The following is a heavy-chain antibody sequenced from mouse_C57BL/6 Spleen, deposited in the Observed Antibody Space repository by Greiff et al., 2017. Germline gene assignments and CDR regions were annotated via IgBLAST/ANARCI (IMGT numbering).Heavy chain of an antibody. CDR1: GYTFTSYW. J-gene: IGHJ3*01. CDR3: ATGVYYDYGGFAY. V-gene: IGHV1-61*01. D-gene: IGHD2-4*01. Sequence: QVQLQQPGAELVRPGSSVKLSCKASGYTFTSYWMDWVKQRPGQGLEWIGNIYPSDSETHYNQKFKDKATLTVDKSSSTAYMQLSSLTSEDSAVYYGATGVYYDYGGFAYWGQGTLVTVSA. CDR2: IYPSDSET.